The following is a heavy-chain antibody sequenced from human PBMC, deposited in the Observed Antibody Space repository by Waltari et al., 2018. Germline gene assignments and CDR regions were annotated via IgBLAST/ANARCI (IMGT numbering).Heavy chain of an antibody. CDR2: INHSGST. J-gene: IGHJ5*02. CDR3: ARHGKYQLLYRFSPLNWFDP. V-gene: IGHV4-34*01. Sequence: QVQLQQWGAGLLKLSETLSLTCAVYGGSFRGYYWSGLRQPPGKGLEWIGEINHSGSTNYNPSLKSRVTISVDTSKNQFSLKLSSVTAADTAVYYCARHGKYQLLYRFSPLNWFDPWGQGTLVTVSS. CDR1: GGSFRGYY. D-gene: IGHD2-2*02.